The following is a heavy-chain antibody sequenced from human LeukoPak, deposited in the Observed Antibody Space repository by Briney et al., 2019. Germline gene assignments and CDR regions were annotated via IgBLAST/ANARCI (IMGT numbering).Heavy chain of an antibody. Sequence: GGALRLSCAASGFTFSSYSMNWVRQAPGKGLEWVSSISSSSSYIYYADSVKGRFTISRDKNTLYLQMNSLRADDMAVYYCAKTGSSSWGYFDYWGQGTLVTVSS. J-gene: IGHJ4*02. CDR1: GFTFSSYS. CDR3: AKTGSSSWGYFDY. V-gene: IGHV3-21*01. D-gene: IGHD6-13*01. CDR2: ISSSSSYI.